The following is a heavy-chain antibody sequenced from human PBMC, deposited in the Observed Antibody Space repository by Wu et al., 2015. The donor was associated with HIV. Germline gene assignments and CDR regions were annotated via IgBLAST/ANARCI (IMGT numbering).Heavy chain of an antibody. J-gene: IGHJ4*02. V-gene: IGHV1-69*13. D-gene: IGHD5-18*01. CDR2: LIPMYGPA. CDR3: AGGGGRTSMDPFDF. Sequence: QVHLVQSGAEVKNPGSSVRVSCKASGVTFTNYALSWVRQAPGQGLEWMGRLIPMYGPANYAQKFQGRVTITADESTSTAYMDVSGLRSDDTAIYYCAGGGGRTSMDPFDFWGQGTLVTVSS. CDR1: GVTFTNYA.